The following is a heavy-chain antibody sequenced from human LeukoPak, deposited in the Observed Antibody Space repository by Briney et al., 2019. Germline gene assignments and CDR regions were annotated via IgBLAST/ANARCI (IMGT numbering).Heavy chain of an antibody. CDR2: TYYRSAWYN. J-gene: IGHJ4*02. D-gene: IGHD4-11*01. CDR1: GDSVSSSSAA. CDR3: AREREERTITHSNTFDY. V-gene: IGHV6-1*01. Sequence: SQTLSLTRVISGDSVSSSSAAWNWIRQSPSRGLEWLGRTYYRSAWYNDYAVSVKSRITIKPDTSKNQFSLQLNSVTPEDTAVYYCAREREERTITHSNTFDYWGQGTLVTVSS.